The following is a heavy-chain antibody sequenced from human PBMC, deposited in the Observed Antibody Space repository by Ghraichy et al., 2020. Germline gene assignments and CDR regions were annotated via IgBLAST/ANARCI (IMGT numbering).Heavy chain of an antibody. J-gene: IGHJ6*02. Sequence: ASVKVSCKASGYTFTGYYMHWVRQAPGQGLEWMGWINPNSGGTNYAQKFQGRVTMTRDTSISTAYMELSRLRSDDTAVYYCAREEDIAALDYYYYGMDVWGQGTTVTVSS. CDR1: GYTFTGYY. CDR2: INPNSGGT. CDR3: AREEDIAALDYYYYGMDV. V-gene: IGHV1-2*02. D-gene: IGHD6-13*01.